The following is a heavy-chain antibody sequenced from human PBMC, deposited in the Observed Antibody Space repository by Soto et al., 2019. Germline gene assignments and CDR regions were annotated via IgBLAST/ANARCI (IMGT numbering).Heavy chain of an antibody. D-gene: IGHD6-13*01. Sequence: PGESLKISCQGSGYSFTSYWISWVRQMPGKGLEWMGRIDPSDSYTNYSPSFQGHVTISADKSISTAYLQWSSLKASDTAMYYCARLTRIAAAGRRYYGMDVWGQGTTVTVSS. J-gene: IGHJ6*02. V-gene: IGHV5-10-1*01. CDR1: GYSFTSYW. CDR2: IDPSDSYT. CDR3: ARLTRIAAAGRRYYGMDV.